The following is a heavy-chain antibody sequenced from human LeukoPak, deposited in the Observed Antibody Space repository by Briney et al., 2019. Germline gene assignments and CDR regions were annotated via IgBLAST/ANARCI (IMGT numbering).Heavy chain of an antibody. V-gene: IGHV1-2*02. CDR3: ARVLVGATRRALDY. CDR1: GYTFTGYY. D-gene: IGHD1-26*01. CDR2: INPNSGGT. J-gene: IGHJ4*02. Sequence: ASVKVSCKASGYTFTGYYIHWVRQAPGQGLEWMGWINPNSGGTNYAQKFQGRVTMTRDTSISTAYMELSRLRSDDTAVYYCARVLVGATRRALDYWGQGTLVTVSS.